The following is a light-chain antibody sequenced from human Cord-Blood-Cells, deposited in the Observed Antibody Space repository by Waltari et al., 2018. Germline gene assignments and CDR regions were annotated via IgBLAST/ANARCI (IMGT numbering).Light chain of an antibody. CDR1: SSDVGGYNY. V-gene: IGLV2-14*01. CDR2: DVS. J-gene: IGLJ2*01. Sequence: QSALTQPASVSGSPGQSITISCTGTSSDVGGYNYVSWYQQHPGKAPKLMIYDVSNRPSWVSNRFPGSQSCNTASLTISGVQAEDEANYYCSSYTSSSPVVFGGGTKLTVL. CDR3: SSYTSSSPVV.